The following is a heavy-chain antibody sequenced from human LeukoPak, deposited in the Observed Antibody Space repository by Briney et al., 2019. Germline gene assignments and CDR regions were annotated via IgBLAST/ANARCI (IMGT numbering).Heavy chain of an antibody. CDR1: AGSISSYY. J-gene: IGHJ3*02. D-gene: IGHD4-17*01. CDR3: AKNYYGADAFDI. CDR2: IYYSGST. V-gene: IGHV4-59*01. Sequence: SETLSLTCTVSAGSISSYYWSWIRQPPGKGLEWIGYIYYSGSTNYNPSLKSRVTISVDTSKNQFSLKLSSVTAADTAVYYCAKNYYGADAFDIWGQGTMVTVSS.